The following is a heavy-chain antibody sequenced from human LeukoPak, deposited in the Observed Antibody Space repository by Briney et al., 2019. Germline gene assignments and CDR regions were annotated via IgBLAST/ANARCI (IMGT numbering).Heavy chain of an antibody. J-gene: IGHJ5*02. CDR3: ARDASGTPYYDFWSGYQGWFDP. CDR1: GGSISSYY. V-gene: IGHV4-59*01. Sequence: SETLSLTCTVSGGSISSYYWSWIRQPPGKGLEWIGYIYYSGSTNYNPSLKSGVTISVDTSKNQFSLKLSSVTAADTAVYYCARDASGTPYYDFWSGYQGWFDPWGQGTLVTVSS. D-gene: IGHD3-3*01. CDR2: IYYSGST.